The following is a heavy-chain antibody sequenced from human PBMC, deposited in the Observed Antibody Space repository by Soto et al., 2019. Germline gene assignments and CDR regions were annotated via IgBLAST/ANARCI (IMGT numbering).Heavy chain of an antibody. CDR2: INPNSGGT. J-gene: IGHJ4*02. V-gene: IGHV1-2*04. CDR1: GYTFTGYY. D-gene: IGHD5-18*01. CDR3: AREVGSSGRIQLWFQPSGFDY. Sequence: ASVKVSCKASGYTFTGYYMHCVRQAPGQGLEWMGWINPNSGGTNYAQKFQGWVTMTRDTSISTAYMELSRLRSDDTAVYYCAREVGSSGRIQLWFQPSGFDYWGQGTLVTVSS.